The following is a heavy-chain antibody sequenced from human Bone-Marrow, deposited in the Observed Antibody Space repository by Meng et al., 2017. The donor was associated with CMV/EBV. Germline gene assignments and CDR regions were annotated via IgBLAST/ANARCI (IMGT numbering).Heavy chain of an antibody. D-gene: IGHD2-2*01. V-gene: IGHV4-59*01. CDR1: GGSISSYY. Sequence: SETLSLTCTVSGGSISSYYWSWIRQPPGKGLEWIGYIYYSGSTNYNPSLKSRVTISVDTSKNQFSLKLSSVTAADTAVYYCARSPRIVVVPAAIFWFDPWGQGTLVTVSS. CDR2: IYYSGST. CDR3: ARSPRIVVVPAAIFWFDP. J-gene: IGHJ5*02.